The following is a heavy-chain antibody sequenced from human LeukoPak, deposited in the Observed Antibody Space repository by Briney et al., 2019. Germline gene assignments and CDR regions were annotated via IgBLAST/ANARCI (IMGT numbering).Heavy chain of an antibody. CDR2: IRYDGSDK. J-gene: IGHJ4*02. V-gene: IGHV3-30*02. CDR1: GFTFSSYG. Sequence: GGSLRLSCAASGFTFSSYGMHWVRQAPGKGLEWVAFIRYDGSDKYYADSVKGRFILSRDNSRNTLSLEMNSLRAEDTAVYYCAKDHVGTWSALDYWGQGTLVTVSS. CDR3: AKDHVGTWSALDY. D-gene: IGHD6-13*01.